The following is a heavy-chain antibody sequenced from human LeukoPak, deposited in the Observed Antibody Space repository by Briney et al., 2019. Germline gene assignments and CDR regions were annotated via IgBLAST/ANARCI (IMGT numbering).Heavy chain of an antibody. D-gene: IGHD2-2*01. CDR1: GYTFTSYA. J-gene: IGHJ6*03. CDR2: INTNTGNP. CDR3: ARGGIVVVPAATTHGNYYYYYYMDV. V-gene: IGHV7-4-1*02. Sequence: GASVKVSCKASGYTFTSYAMNWVRQAPGQGLEWMGWINTNTGNPTYAQGFTGRFVFSLDTSVSTAYLQISSLKAEDTAVYYCARGGIVVVPAATTHGNYYYYYYMDVWGKGTTVTVSS.